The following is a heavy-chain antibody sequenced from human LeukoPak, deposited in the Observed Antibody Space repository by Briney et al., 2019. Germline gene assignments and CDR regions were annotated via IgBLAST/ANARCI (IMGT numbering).Heavy chain of an antibody. CDR2: FYYTGST. D-gene: IGHD5-18*01. CDR3: VSPRGFSYGYFDY. Sequence: SETLSLTCSVSGASISRNTYYWGWIRQSPGQGLEWIGTFYYTGSTFYNPSLKSRVPVSVDTSKNQFSLTLGSVSATDTAVYYCVSPRGFSYGYFDYWGQGTLVTVSS. V-gene: IGHV4-39*01. CDR1: GASISRNTYY. J-gene: IGHJ4*02.